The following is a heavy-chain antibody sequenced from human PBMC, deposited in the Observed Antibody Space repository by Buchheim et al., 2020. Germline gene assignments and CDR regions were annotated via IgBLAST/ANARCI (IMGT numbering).Heavy chain of an antibody. CDR1: GFTFSSYG. CDR3: ARDGVYGSGWNWFDP. Sequence: QVQLVESGGGVVQPGRSLRLSCAASGFTFSSYGTHWVRQAPGKGLEWVAVIWYDGSNKYYADSVMGRFTISRDNSTNTLYLQINSVRAEDTAVYYCARDGVYGSGWNWFDPWGQGTL. V-gene: IGHV3-33*01. CDR2: IWYDGSNK. J-gene: IGHJ5*02. D-gene: IGHD3-10*01.